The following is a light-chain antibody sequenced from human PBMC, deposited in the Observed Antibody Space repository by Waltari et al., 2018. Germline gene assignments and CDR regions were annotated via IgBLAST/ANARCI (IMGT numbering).Light chain of an antibody. J-gene: IGKJ1*01. CDR3: QHYVRLPVS. V-gene: IGKV3-20*01. Sequence: EIVLTQSPGTLSLSPGERATRACRASQSVSRSLAWYQQKPGQAPRLLIYGPSSRATGVPDRFSGSGSGTDFSLTISRLEPEDFAVYYCQHYVRLPVSFGQGTKVEIK. CDR1: QSVSRS. CDR2: GPS.